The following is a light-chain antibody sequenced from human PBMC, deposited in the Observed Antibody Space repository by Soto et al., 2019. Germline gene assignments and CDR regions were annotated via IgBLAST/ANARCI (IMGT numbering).Light chain of an antibody. CDR1: QSIRTY. Sequence: DIHMTQSPSSLSASVGARVTITCRSSQSIRTYLHWYQQTPGKAPKLRIEEASNLQRGVPSRFSGSGSGTEFTLTISSLQTDDFATYYCQQYDSYSWAFGQGTKVDIK. J-gene: IGKJ1*01. CDR2: EAS. CDR3: QQYDSYSWA. V-gene: IGKV1-5*03.